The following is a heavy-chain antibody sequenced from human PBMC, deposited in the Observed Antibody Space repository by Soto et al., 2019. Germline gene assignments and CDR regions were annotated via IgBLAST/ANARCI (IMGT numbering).Heavy chain of an antibody. J-gene: IGHJ4*02. Sequence: VASVKVSCKASGGTFSSYAISWVRQAPGQGLEWMGGIIPIFGTANYAQKFQGRVTITADESTSTAYMELSSLRSEDTAVYYCARGPYYDSSGYWLNFDYWGQGTLVTVSS. CDR1: GGTFSSYA. V-gene: IGHV1-69*13. CDR3: ARGPYYDSSGYWLNFDY. CDR2: IIPIFGTA. D-gene: IGHD3-22*01.